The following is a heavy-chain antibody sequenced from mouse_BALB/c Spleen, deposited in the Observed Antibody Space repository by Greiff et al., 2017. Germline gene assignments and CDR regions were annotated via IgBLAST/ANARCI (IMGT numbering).Heavy chain of an antibody. CDR3: ARHESGYYFDY. CDR1: GFTFSSYA. CDR2: ISSGGSYT. Sequence: EVMLVESGGGLVKPGGSLKLSCAASGFTFSSYAMSWVRQSPEKRLEWVAEISSGGSYTYYPDTVTGRFTISRDNAKNTLYLEMSSLRSEDTAMYYCARHESGYYFDYWGQGTTLTVSS. V-gene: IGHV5-9-4*01. J-gene: IGHJ2*01.